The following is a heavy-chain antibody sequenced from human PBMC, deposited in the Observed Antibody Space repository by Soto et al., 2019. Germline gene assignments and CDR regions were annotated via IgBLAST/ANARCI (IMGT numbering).Heavy chain of an antibody. D-gene: IGHD2-15*01. V-gene: IGHV3-15*07. CDR1: GLTISNAW. CDR2: IKTNTEGGTT. Sequence: EVHLVESGGGFIYPGGSLRLSCAASGLTISNAWMNWVRQAPGKGLEWVGRIKTNTEGGTTDYAAAVKGRFTVSRDDSKNTLYLQMNSLKTEDTAVYCCTTGSVEGVWGQGTTVTVSS. CDR3: TTGSVEGV. J-gene: IGHJ6*02.